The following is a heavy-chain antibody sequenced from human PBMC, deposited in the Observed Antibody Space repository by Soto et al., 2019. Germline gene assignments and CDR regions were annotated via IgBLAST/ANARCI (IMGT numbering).Heavy chain of an antibody. D-gene: IGHD5-12*01. J-gene: IGHJ3*02. CDR3: AKDHRLRESDLDAFDI. CDR1: GFTFTSSA. V-gene: IGHV1-58*02. CDR2: IVVGSGNT. Sequence: GASVKVSCKASGFTFTSSAMQWVRQARGQRLEWIGWIVVGSGNTNYAQKFQERVTITRDMSTSTAYMELNSLRAEDTAVYYCAKDHRLRESDLDAFDIWGQGTMVTVSS.